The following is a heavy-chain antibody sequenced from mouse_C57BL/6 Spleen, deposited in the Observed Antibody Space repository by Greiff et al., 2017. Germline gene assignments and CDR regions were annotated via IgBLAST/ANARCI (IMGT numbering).Heavy chain of an antibody. CDR2: ISSGSSTI. J-gene: IGHJ4*01. V-gene: IGHV5-17*01. Sequence: EVQVVESGGGLVKPGGSLKLSCAASGFTFSDYGMHWVRQAPEKGLDWVAYISSGSSTIYYADTVKGRFTISRDNAKNTLFLQMTSLRSEDTAMYYCARDSNYCYAMDYWGQGTSVTVSS. CDR1: GFTFSDYG. D-gene: IGHD2-5*01. CDR3: ARDSNYCYAMDY.